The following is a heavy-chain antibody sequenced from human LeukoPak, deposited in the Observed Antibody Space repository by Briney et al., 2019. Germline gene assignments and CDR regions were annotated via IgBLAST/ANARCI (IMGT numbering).Heavy chain of an antibody. V-gene: IGHV3-48*03. CDR3: ARDLWFGEEHPYYYYGMDV. J-gene: IGHJ6*02. CDR1: GFTFSSYE. CDR2: ISSSGSTI. Sequence: PGESLRLSCAASGFTFSSYEMNWVRQAPGKGLEWVSYISSSGSTIYYADSVKGRFTISRDNAKNSLYLQMNSLRAEDTAVYYCARDLWFGEEHPYYYYGMDVWGQGTTVTVSS. D-gene: IGHD3-10*01.